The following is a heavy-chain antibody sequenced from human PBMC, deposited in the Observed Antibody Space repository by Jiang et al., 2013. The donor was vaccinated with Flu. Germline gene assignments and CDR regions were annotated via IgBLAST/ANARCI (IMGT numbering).Heavy chain of an antibody. D-gene: IGHD2/OR15-2a*01. CDR2: ISYDGSNK. CDR3: ARAASIHYGMDV. V-gene: IGHV3-30*04. CDR1: GFTFSSYA. J-gene: IGHJ6*02. Sequence: VQLVESGGGVVQPGRSLRLSCAASGFTFSSYAMHWVRQAPGKGLEWVAVISYDGSNKYYADSVKGRFTISRDNSKNTLYLQMNSLRAEDTAVYYCARAASIHYGMDVWGQGTTVTVSS.